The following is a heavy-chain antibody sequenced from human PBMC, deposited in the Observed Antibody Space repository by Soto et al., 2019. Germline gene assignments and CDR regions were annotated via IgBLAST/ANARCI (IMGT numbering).Heavy chain of an antibody. CDR2: IQYSGNT. CDR1: GGSITTYY. V-gene: IGHV4-59*01. D-gene: IGHD3-10*01. J-gene: IGHJ4*02. Sequence: QVQLQESGPGLVKPSETLSLTCTVSGGSITTYYWSWIRQPPGKGLEWIGYIQYSGNTNYNPSLKSRVTISVDTSKNQFSLGLSSVTAADTALYYCARSYYLTSGKPYYCDYWGQGTLVTVSS. CDR3: ARSYYLTSGKPYYCDY.